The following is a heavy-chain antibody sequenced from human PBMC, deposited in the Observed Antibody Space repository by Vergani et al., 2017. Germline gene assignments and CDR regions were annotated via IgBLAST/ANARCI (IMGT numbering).Heavy chain of an antibody. CDR3: ARDVGGTPYDVLTGWTSGWFDP. Sequence: QVQLVESGGGVVQPGRSLRLSCAASGFTFSSYAMHWVRQAPGKGLEWVAVISYDGSNKYYADSVKGRFTISRDNSKNTLYLQMNSLRAEDTAVYYCARDVGGTPYDVLTGWTSGWFDPWGQGTLVTVSS. J-gene: IGHJ5*02. V-gene: IGHV3-30-3*01. CDR1: GFTFSSYA. CDR2: ISYDGSNK. D-gene: IGHD3-9*01.